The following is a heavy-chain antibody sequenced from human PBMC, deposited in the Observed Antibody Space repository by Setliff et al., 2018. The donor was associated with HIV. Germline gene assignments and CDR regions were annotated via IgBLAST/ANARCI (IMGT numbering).Heavy chain of an antibody. V-gene: IGHV4-39*01. CDR2: IYYSGST. CDR1: GGSISSSSYY. Sequence: SETLSLTCTVSGGSISSSSYYWGWIRQPPGKGLKWIGSIYYSGSTYYNPSLESRVTISVDTSKNQFSLKLSSVTAADTAVYYCARQHGAGAAGSYWGQGTLVTVS. CDR3: ARQHGAGAAGSY. D-gene: IGHD1-26*01. J-gene: IGHJ4*02.